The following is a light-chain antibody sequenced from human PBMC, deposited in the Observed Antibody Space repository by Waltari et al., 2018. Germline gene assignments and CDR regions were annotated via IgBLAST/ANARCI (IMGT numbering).Light chain of an antibody. CDR3: LQALQTPRT. Sequence: DIVMTQSPLSLPVTPGEPASISCRSSQSLLHSNGYNYLDWYLQKPGQSPQLLIYLGSNRASGVPDRFSGSGSGKDFTLKISRVEAEDVGVYYCLQALQTPRTFGQGTKVEI. V-gene: IGKV2-28*01. CDR2: LGS. J-gene: IGKJ1*01. CDR1: QSLLHSNGYNY.